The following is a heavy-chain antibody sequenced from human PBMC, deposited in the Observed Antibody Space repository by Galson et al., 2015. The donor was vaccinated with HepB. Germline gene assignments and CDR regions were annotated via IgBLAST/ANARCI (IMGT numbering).Heavy chain of an antibody. CDR1: GFTFSSYG. CDR3: ARVRSNYVDY. D-gene: IGHD3-3*01. Sequence: SLRLSCAASGFTFSSYGTHWVRQAPGKGLEWVAVIWYDGSNKYYAESVKGRFTISRDNSKNTLYLEMNSLRAEDTAVYYCARVRSNYVDYWGQVTLFTVSS. V-gene: IGHV3-33*01. CDR2: IWYDGSNK. J-gene: IGHJ4*02.